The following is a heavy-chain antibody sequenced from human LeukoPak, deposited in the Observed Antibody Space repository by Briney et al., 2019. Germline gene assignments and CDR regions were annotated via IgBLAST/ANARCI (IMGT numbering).Heavy chain of an antibody. D-gene: IGHD2-15*01. Sequence: ASVTVSCKASGYTLISYSISWVRQAPGQGLEWMGWISAYDGHTNYAQKLQGRVTMTTDTSTSTAYMELRSLRPDDTAVYYCARGDCSSDTCYLPEYFQHWGQGTLVTVSS. CDR2: ISAYDGHT. J-gene: IGHJ1*01. V-gene: IGHV1-18*01. CDR1: GYTLISYS. CDR3: ARGDCSSDTCYLPEYFQH.